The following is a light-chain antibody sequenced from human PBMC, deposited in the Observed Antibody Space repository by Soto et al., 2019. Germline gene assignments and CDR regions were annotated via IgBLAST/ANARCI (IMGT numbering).Light chain of an antibody. CDR1: SSDIGKSKY. CDR2: EVN. J-gene: IGLJ2*01. V-gene: IGLV2-14*01. CDR3: ASQTSPNMWI. Sequence: QSVLTQPASVSGSPGQSITFPCTGTSSDIGKSKYVSWFQQLPGEAPRLIIYEVNSRPSGISDRFSGSKSGNSAPLTISGLQPEDESTYYCASQTSPNMWIFGGGTKVTVL.